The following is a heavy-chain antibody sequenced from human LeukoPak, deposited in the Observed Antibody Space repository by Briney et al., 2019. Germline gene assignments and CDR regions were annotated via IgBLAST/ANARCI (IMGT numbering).Heavy chain of an antibody. J-gene: IGHJ5*02. D-gene: IGHD5-18*01. V-gene: IGHV4-4*07. Sequence: PSETLSLTCTVFGGSISSYYWSWIRQPAGKGLEWIGHIYTSGSTSYNPSLKSRVTMSVDTSKNHLSLKLSSVTAADTAVYYCARLLPSYESHRGWFDPWGQGTLVTVSS. CDR1: GGSISSYY. CDR3: ARLLPSYESHRGWFDP. CDR2: IYTSGST.